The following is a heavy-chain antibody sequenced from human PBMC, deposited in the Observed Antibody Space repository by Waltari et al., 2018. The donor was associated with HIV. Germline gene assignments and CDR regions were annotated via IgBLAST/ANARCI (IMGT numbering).Heavy chain of an antibody. CDR1: GESFNDHY. V-gene: IGHV4-34*01. Sequence: QVRLDQWGTNILKPSETLSLTCAVYGESFNDHYWTWSRQPPGKGLEWIGAINHRGVRLYNPSLRSRLSISVDNSKNQFSLKVASLTAADTAIYFCARWRDSLGYFYQFYFFDFWSQGHLVAVSS. CDR2: INHRGVR. D-gene: IGHD3-16*01. J-gene: IGHJ4*02. CDR3: ARWRDSLGYFYQFYFFDF.